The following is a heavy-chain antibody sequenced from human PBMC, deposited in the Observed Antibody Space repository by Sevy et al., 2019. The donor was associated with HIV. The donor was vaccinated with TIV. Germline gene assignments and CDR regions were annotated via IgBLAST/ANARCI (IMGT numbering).Heavy chain of an antibody. V-gene: IGHV3-30*18. J-gene: IGHJ6*02. CDR1: EFTFSSSG. D-gene: IGHD6-13*01. CDR2: ISFDGGNK. Sequence: GGSLRLPCAASEFTFSSSGMHWVRQAPGMGLEWVAIISFDGGNKYYADSVKGRFTISRENSRNTLYLQMNSLRVEDTAVYYCAKDHSSSRYYFYYAMDVWGQGTTVTVSS. CDR3: AKDHSSSRYYFYYAMDV.